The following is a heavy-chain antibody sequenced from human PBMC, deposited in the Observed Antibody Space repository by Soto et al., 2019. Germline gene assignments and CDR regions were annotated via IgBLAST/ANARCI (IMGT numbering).Heavy chain of an antibody. CDR1: GFTFSSYG. V-gene: IGHV3-33*01. D-gene: IGHD6-19*01. J-gene: IGHJ4*02. CDR2: IWYDGSNK. Sequence: QVPLVESGGGVVQPGRSLRLSCAASGFTFSSYGMHWVRQAPGKGLEWVAVIWYDGSNKYYADSVKGRFTISRDNSKNTLYLQMNSLRAEDTAVYYCARDIDGIAVAGTGGGYWGQGTLVTVSS. CDR3: ARDIDGIAVAGTGGGY.